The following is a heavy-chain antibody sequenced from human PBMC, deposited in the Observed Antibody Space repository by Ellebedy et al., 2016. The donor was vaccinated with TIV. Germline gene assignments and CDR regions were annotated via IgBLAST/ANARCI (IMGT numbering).Heavy chain of an antibody. CDR1: GFTFSSYA. D-gene: IGHD3-16*01. CDR2: ISGSGGST. V-gene: IGHV3-23*01. J-gene: IGHJ4*02. Sequence: GESLKISXAASGFTFSSYAMSWVRQAPGKGLEWVSAISGSGGSTYYADSVKGRFTISRDNSKNTLYLQMNSLRAEDTAVYYCAKKQGGYFDYWGQGILVTVSS. CDR3: AKKQGGYFDY.